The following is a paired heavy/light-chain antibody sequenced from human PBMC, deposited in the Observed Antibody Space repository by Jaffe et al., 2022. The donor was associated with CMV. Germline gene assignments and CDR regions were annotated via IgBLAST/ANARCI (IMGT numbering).Heavy chain of an antibody. Sequence: QLQLQESGPGLVKSSETLSLTCTVSAGSITSDNYLWGWIRQPPGKGLEYIGSIYYSGSTDYNPSLMSRATMSVATSKSRFSLKLSSVTAADTAVYYCARLLYSGSYSLTRPLYFDSWGQGTLVTVSS. CDR3: ARLLYSGSYSLTRPLYFDS. D-gene: IGHD1-26*01. CDR1: AGSITSDNYL. CDR2: IYYSGST. J-gene: IGHJ4*02. V-gene: IGHV4-39*01.
Light chain of an antibody. V-gene: IGLV6-57*04. CDR3: QSYDDNNHVV. CDR1: SGTIATNY. Sequence: NFMLTQPHSVSESPGKTVTISCTRSSGTIATNYVQWYQQRPGSAPTTVIYDDNQRLSGVPDRFSGSIDSSSNSASLTITGLKTEDEADYYCQSYDDNNHVVFGGGTKLTVL. CDR2: DDN. J-gene: IGLJ2*01.